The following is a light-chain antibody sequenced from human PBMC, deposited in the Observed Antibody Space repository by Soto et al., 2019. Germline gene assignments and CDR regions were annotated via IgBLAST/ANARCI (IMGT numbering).Light chain of an antibody. J-gene: IGKJ1*01. CDR3: QQYNSYSRT. Sequence: DIQMTQSPSSLSASVGDIVTITFRASHSISSSLAWYQQKPGKAPNLLIYRASSLQSGVPSRFSGSGSGTEFTLTISSLQPDDFATYYCQQYNSYSRTFGQGTKVDIK. CDR2: RAS. CDR1: HSISSS. V-gene: IGKV1-5*03.